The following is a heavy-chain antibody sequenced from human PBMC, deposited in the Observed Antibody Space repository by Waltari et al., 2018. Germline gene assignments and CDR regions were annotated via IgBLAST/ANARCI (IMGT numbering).Heavy chain of an antibody. CDR2: INHSGST. CDR1: GGSFSGYY. V-gene: IGHV4-34*01. Sequence: QVQLQQWGAGLLKPSETLSLTCAVYGGSFSGYYWSWIRQPPGKGLEWIGEINHSGSTNYNPSLKSRVTISVDTSKNQFSLKLSSVTAADTAVYYCARRDYYDSSGYYLVAYFDYWGQGTLVTVSS. D-gene: IGHD3-22*01. J-gene: IGHJ4*02. CDR3: ARRDYYDSSGYYLVAYFDY.